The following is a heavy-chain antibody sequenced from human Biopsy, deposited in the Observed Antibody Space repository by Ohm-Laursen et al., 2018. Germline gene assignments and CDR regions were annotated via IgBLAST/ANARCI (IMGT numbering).Heavy chain of an antibody. CDR3: AANINVWNVNY. J-gene: IGHJ4*02. CDR2: FAPENGKT. D-gene: IGHD1-1*01. V-gene: IGHV1-24*01. CDR1: GYTLTELS. Sequence: ASVKVSCKVSGYTLTELSMHWVRQAPGKGLEWMGGFAPENGKTVYAQNFQARVSMTEDTSTDTAYMELRSLRSEDTAVYYCAANINVWNVNYWGQGTQVTVSS.